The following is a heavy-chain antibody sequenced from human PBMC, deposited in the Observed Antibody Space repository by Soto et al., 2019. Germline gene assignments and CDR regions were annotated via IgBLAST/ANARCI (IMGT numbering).Heavy chain of an antibody. CDR2: ISAYNGNT. Sequence: ASVKVSCKASGYTFTSYGISWVRQAPGQGLEWMGWISAYNGNTNYAQKLQGRVTMTTDTSTSTAYMELRSLRSDDTAVYYCARDLLLLRFLEWLTPPYYYYGMDVWGQGTTVTVSS. V-gene: IGHV1-18*01. CDR3: ARDLLLLRFLEWLTPPYYYYGMDV. J-gene: IGHJ6*02. D-gene: IGHD3-3*01. CDR1: GYTFTSYG.